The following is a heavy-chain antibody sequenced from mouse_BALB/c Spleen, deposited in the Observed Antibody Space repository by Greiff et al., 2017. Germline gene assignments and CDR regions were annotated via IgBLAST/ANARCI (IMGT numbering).Heavy chain of an antibody. V-gene: IGHV2-9*02. Sequence: VQGVESGPGLVAPSQSLSITCTVSGFSLTSYGVHWVRQPPGKGLEWLGVIWAGGSTNYNSALMSRLSISKDNSKSQVFLKMNSLQTDDTAMYYCARERGITTATYAMDYWGQGTSVTVSS. J-gene: IGHJ4*01. CDR2: IWAGGST. CDR1: GFSLTSYG. D-gene: IGHD1-2*01. CDR3: ARERGITTATYAMDY.